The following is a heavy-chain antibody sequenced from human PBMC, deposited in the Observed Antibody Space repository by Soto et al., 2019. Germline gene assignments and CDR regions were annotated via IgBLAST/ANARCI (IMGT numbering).Heavy chain of an antibody. Sequence: GGSLRLSCAASGFTFSSYGMHWVRQAPGKGLEWVAVISYDGSNKYYADSVKGRFTISRDNSKNTLYLQMNSLRSADTAVYYCARERHFFDSGGCHEKYFDFWGQGTLVTVSS. D-gene: IGHD3-22*01. CDR2: ISYDGSNK. V-gene: IGHV3-30*03. J-gene: IGHJ4*02. CDR3: ARERHFFDSGGCHEKYFDF. CDR1: GFTFSSYG.